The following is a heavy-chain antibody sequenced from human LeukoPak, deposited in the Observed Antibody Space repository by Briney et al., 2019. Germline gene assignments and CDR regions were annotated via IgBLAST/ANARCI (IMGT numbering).Heavy chain of an antibody. V-gene: IGHV4-34*01. CDR3: ARSEYDYVWGSYRYSPYYFDY. D-gene: IGHD3-16*02. J-gene: IGHJ4*02. Sequence: PSETLSLTCAVYGGSFSGYYWSWIRQPPGKGLEWIGEINHSGSTNYNPSLKSRDTISIDTSKNQFSLKLSSVTAADTAVYYCARSEYDYVWGSYRYSPYYFDYWGQGTLVTVSS. CDR2: INHSGST. CDR1: GGSFSGYY.